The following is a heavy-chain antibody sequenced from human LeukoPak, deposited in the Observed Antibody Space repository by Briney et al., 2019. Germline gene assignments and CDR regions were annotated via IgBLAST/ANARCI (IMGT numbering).Heavy chain of an antibody. CDR3: ARESIAAFDNWFDP. CDR2: IKQDGSEK. J-gene: IGHJ5*02. V-gene: IGHV3-7*04. Sequence: GGSLRLSCAASSFTVSYIRMSRDRQAPGKGLEWVANIKQDGSEKYYVDSVKGRFTISRDNAKNSLYLQMNSLRAEGTAVYYCARESIAAFDNWFDPWGQGTLVTVSS. D-gene: IGHD6-6*01. CDR1: SFTVSYIR.